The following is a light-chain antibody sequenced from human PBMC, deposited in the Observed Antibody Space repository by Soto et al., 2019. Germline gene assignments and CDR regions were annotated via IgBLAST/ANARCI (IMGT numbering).Light chain of an antibody. CDR3: SSYTSSSTV. Sequence: ASVSGSPGQSITISCTVTSSDVGGYNYVSWYQQHPGKAPKLMIYEVSNRPSGVSNRFSGSKSGNTASLTISGLQAEDEADYYCSSYTSSSTVFGTGTKGTVL. CDR1: SSDVGGYNY. J-gene: IGLJ1*01. V-gene: IGLV2-14*01. CDR2: EVS.